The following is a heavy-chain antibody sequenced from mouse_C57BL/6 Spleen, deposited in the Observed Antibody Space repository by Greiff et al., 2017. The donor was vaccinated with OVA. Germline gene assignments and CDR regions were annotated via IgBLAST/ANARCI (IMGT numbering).Heavy chain of an antibody. D-gene: IGHD1-1*01. J-gene: IGHJ3*01. V-gene: IGHV1-50*01. CDR1: GYTFTSYW. CDR3: AVITTVDAWFAY. Sequence: QVQLQQPGAELVKPGASVKLSCKASGYTFTSYWMQWVKQRPGQGLEWIGEIDPSDSYTNYNQKFKGKATLTVDTSSSTAYMQLSSLTSADSAVYYCAVITTVDAWFAYWGQGTLVTVSA. CDR2: IDPSDSYT.